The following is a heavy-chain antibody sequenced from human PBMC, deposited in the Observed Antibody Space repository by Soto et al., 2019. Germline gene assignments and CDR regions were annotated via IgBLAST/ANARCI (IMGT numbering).Heavy chain of an antibody. CDR1: GYTFTSYG. Sequence: GASVKVSCKASGYTFTSYGISWVRQAPGQGLEWIGWISAYNGNTNYAQKFQERVTITRDTSTSTAYMELSSLRSEDTAVYYCAAVDLVPHSHKDYWGQGTLVTVSS. CDR2: ISAYNGNT. J-gene: IGHJ4*02. D-gene: IGHD5-12*01. V-gene: IGHV1-18*01. CDR3: AAVDLVPHSHKDY.